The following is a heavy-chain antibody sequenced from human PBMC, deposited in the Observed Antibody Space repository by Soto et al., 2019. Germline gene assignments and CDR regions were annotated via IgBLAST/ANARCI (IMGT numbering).Heavy chain of an antibody. CDR3: ARGIWSGYYYFDY. D-gene: IGHD3-3*01. J-gene: IGHJ4*02. V-gene: IGHV4-31*03. Sequence: QVQLQESGPGPVKPSQTMSLTCNVSGGSISSGRYYWSWIRQHPGKGLAWIGYIHHSGSTYYNPFLKSRITISADTSKNQFSLKLSSVTAADTAVCYCARGIWSGYYYFDYWGQGTLVTVST. CDR1: GGSISSGRYY. CDR2: IHHSGST.